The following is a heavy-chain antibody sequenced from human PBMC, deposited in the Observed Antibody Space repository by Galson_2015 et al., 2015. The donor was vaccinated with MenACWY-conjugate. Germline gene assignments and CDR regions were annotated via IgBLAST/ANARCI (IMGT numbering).Heavy chain of an antibody. CDR1: GFTYSRYC. CDR3: VMSDADPYDGNFLDS. J-gene: IGHJ4*02. CDR2: LKSDGTST. D-gene: IGHD3-3*01. V-gene: IGHV3-74*01. Sequence: SLRLSCAASGFTYSRYCMHWVRQAPGQGLVWVSRLKSDGTSTTYADSVKGRFTVSRDNAKNMLYLQMNSLRVDDTAVYYCVMSDADPYDGNFLDSCGQGPLVTVPS.